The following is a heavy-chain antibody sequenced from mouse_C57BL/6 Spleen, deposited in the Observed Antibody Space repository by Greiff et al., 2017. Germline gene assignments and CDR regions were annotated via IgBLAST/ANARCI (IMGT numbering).Heavy chain of an antibody. CDR3: AREGMVYFDY. Sequence: VQLQQSGPGLVQPSQSLSITCTVSGFSLTSYGVHWVRQSPGKGLAWLGVIWSGGSTDYNAAFISRLSISKDNSKSQVFFKMNSLQADDTAIYYCAREGMVYFDYWGQGTTLTVSS. CDR2: IWSGGST. D-gene: IGHD2-10*02. CDR1: GFSLTSYG. J-gene: IGHJ2*01. V-gene: IGHV2-2*01.